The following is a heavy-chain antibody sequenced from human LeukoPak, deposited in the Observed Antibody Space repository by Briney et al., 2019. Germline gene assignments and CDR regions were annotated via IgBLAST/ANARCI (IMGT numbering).Heavy chain of an antibody. CDR1: GFTFSDYY. CDR2: ISSSGSTI. D-gene: IGHD4-23*01. CDR3: ARVLSTVVTWHDAFDI. V-gene: IGHV3-11*01. J-gene: IGHJ3*02. Sequence: GGSLRLSCAASGFTFSDYYMSWIRQAPGKGLECVSYISSSGSTIYYADSVKGRFTISRDNAKNSLYLQMNSLRAEDTAVYYCARVLSTVVTWHDAFDIWGQGTMVTVSS.